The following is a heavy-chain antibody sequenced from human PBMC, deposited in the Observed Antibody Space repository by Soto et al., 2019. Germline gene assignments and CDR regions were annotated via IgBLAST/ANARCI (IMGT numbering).Heavy chain of an antibody. CDR3: ARERPDGARLDL. Sequence: SLTCTVSGGSLSSGDYYWSWIRQPPGKGLEWIGYIYHSGSTYYNPSLKSRVTISVDTSKNQFSLKLSSVTAADTAVYYCARERPDGARLDLWGQGTLVTVSS. J-gene: IGHJ5*02. CDR1: GGSLSSGDYY. D-gene: IGHD1-26*01. CDR2: IYHSGST. V-gene: IGHV4-30-4*01.